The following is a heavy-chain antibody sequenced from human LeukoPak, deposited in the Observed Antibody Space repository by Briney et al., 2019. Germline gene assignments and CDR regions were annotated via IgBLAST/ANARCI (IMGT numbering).Heavy chain of an antibody. V-gene: IGHV3-21*04. CDR2: ISSSSSYI. J-gene: IGHJ4*02. D-gene: IGHD3-10*01. CDR1: GFTFSSYS. Sequence: GGSLRLSCAASGFTFSSYSMNWVRQAPGKGLEWVSSISSSSSYIYYADSVKGRFTISRDNAKNSLYLQMNSLRAEDTAVYYCAKDDWFGEFFYWGQGTLVTVSS. CDR3: AKDDWFGEFFY.